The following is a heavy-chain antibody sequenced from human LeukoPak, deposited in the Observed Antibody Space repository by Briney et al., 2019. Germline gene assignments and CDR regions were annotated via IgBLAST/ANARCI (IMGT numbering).Heavy chain of an antibody. D-gene: IGHD3-3*01. V-gene: IGHV3-21*01. CDR2: ISSSSSYI. J-gene: IGHJ4*02. CDR3: ARGVPYYDFWSGYSDY. CDR1: GFTFSSYW. Sequence: GGSLRLSCAASGFTFSSYWMSWVRQAPGKGLEWVSSISSSSSYIYYADSVKGRFTISRDNAKNSLYLQMNSLRAEDTAVYYCARGVPYYDFWSGYSDYWGQGTLVTVSS.